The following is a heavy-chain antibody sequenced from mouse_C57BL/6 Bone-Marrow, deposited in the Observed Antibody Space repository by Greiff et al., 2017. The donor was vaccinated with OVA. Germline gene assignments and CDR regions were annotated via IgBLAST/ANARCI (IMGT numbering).Heavy chain of an antibody. CDR1: GYTFTEYT. D-gene: IGHD2-5*01. CDR2: FYPGSGSI. V-gene: IGHV1-62-2*01. CDR3: ARHEEGYYSNYVLAWFAY. J-gene: IGHJ3*01. Sequence: VQGVESGAELVKPGASVKLSCKASGYTFTEYTIHWVKQRSGQGLEWIGWFYPGSGSIKYNEKFKDKATLTADKSSSTVYMELSRLTSEDSAVYFCARHEEGYYSNYVLAWFAYWGQGTLVTVSA.